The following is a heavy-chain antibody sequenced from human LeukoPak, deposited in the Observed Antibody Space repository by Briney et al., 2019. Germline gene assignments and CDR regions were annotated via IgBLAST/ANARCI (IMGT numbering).Heavy chain of an antibody. Sequence: GSLRLSCAASGFTVSSNFMSWVRQAPGKGLDWVSVIYSGGNTYYADSVKGRFTISRDNAKNSLYLQMNSLRAEDTAVYYCARDSQWELPDDYWGQGTLVTVSS. D-gene: IGHD1-26*01. V-gene: IGHV3-53*01. CDR2: IYSGGNT. CDR1: GFTVSSNF. J-gene: IGHJ4*02. CDR3: ARDSQWELPDDY.